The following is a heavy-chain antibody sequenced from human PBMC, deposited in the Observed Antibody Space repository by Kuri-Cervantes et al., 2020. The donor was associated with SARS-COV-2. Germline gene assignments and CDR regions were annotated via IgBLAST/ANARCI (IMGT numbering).Heavy chain of an antibody. Sequence: GGSLRLSCTASGFTFGDYAMSWFRQAPGKGLEWVAVISHDGKNKKCIASGKGRFTISRDNSQNTLYLHMKSLRSEDTAMYYCAKDRVGVQDFWGQGTLVTVSS. CDR3: AKDRVGVQDF. J-gene: IGHJ4*02. V-gene: IGHV3-30-3*02. D-gene: IGHD2-21*01. CDR2: ISHDGKNK. CDR1: GFTFGDYA.